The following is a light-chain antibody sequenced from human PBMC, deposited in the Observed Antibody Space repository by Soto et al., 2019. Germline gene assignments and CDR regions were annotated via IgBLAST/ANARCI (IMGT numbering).Light chain of an antibody. V-gene: IGLV2-11*01. J-gene: IGLJ3*02. CDR2: DVN. Sequence: QSALTQPRSVSGSPGQSVTLSCTGSSSDVGRYNYVSWYQQHPGKAPKLIIYDVNQRPSGVPDRFSGSKSDNTASLTISGLQAEDEANYYCCSFAGTYTWLFGGGTKLTVL. CDR1: SSDVGRYNY. CDR3: CSFAGTYTWL.